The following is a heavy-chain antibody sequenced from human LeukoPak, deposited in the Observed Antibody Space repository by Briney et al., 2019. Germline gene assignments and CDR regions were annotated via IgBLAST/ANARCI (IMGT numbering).Heavy chain of an antibody. V-gene: IGHV1-69*05. Sequence: GASVKVSCKASGGTFSSYAISWVRQAPGQGLEWMGGIIPIFGTANYAQKFQGRVTITTDESTSTAYMELSSLRSEDTAVYYCARDLAGSSWFGQFGWFDSWGQGTPVTVSS. CDR3: ARDLAGSSWFGQFGWFDS. D-gene: IGHD3-10*01. J-gene: IGHJ5*01. CDR1: GGTFSSYA. CDR2: IIPIFGTA.